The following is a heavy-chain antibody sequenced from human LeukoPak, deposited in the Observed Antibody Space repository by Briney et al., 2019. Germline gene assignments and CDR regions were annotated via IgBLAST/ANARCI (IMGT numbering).Heavy chain of an antibody. D-gene: IGHD3-16*01. CDR1: GGSFSGYY. CDR3: AGTPGGHVNWFDP. CDR2: INHSGST. J-gene: IGHJ5*02. V-gene: IGHV4-34*01. Sequence: PSETLSLTCAVYGGSFSGYYWSWIRQPPGKGLEWIGEINHSGSTNYNPSLKSRVTISVDTSKNQFSLKLSSVTAADTAVYYCAGTPGGHVNWFDPWGQGTLVTVSS.